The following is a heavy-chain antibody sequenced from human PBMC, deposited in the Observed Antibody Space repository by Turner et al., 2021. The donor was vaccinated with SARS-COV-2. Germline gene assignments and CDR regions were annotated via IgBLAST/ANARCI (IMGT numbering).Heavy chain of an antibody. CDR3: ALSPGGYSSSWYYFDY. CDR1: GFTFSNYA. V-gene: IGHV3-30-3*01. J-gene: IGHJ4*02. D-gene: IGHD6-13*01. Sequence: QVQLVESGGGVVQPGRSLRLSCAASGFTFSNYAMHWVRQAPGKGLGWVALISYDGSNKYYADSVKGRFTISRDNSKNTLYLQMNSLRAEDTAVYYCALSPGGYSSSWYYFDYWGQGTLVTVSS. CDR2: ISYDGSNK.